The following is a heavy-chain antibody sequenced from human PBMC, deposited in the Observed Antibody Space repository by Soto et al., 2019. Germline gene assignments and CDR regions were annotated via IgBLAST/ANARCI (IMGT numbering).Heavy chain of an antibody. J-gene: IGHJ3*02. CDR1: GYIFTSYW. D-gene: IGHD2-21*02. Sequence: GESLKISCNGSGYIFTSYWIGWVRQMPGKGLEWMGIIYPGDSDTRYSPSFQGQVTISADKSISTAYLQWSSLKASDTAMYYCARGDYCGGDCPPDAFDIWGQGTMVTVSS. CDR2: IYPGDSDT. CDR3: ARGDYCGGDCPPDAFDI. V-gene: IGHV5-51*01.